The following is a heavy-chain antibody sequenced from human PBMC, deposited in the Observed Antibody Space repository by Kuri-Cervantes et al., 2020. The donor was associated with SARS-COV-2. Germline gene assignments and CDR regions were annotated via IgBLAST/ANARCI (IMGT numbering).Heavy chain of an antibody. CDR3: ATPAPYSGSYLGYFDY. Sequence: GSLRLSCTVSGGSISSSSYYWGWIRQPPGEGLEWIGSIYYSGSTYYNPSLKSRVTISVDTSKNQFSLKLSSVTAADTAVYYRATPAPYSGSYLGYFDYWGQGTLVTVSS. CDR2: IYYSGST. J-gene: IGHJ4*02. CDR1: GGSISSSSYY. D-gene: IGHD1-26*01. V-gene: IGHV4-39*07.